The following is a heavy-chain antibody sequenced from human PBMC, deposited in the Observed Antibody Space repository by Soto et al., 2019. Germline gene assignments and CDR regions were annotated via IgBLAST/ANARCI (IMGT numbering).Heavy chain of an antibody. J-gene: IGHJ5*02. D-gene: IGHD3-9*01. CDR2: IYYSGST. CDR1: GGSISSSSYY. Sequence: SETLSLTCTVSGGSISSSSYYWGWIRQPPGKGLEWIGSIYYSGSTYYNPSLKSRVTISVDTSKNQFSLKLSSVTAADTAVYYCASWPGGYFDWLSTANNWFDPWGQGTLVTVAS. CDR3: ASWPGGYFDWLSTANNWFDP. V-gene: IGHV4-39*01.